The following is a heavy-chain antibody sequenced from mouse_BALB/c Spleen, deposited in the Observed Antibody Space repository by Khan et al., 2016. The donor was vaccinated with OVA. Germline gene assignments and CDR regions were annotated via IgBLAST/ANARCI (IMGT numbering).Heavy chain of an antibody. Sequence: VQLQQSGPELMKPGASVQISCKASGYSFPTYYIHWVKQSHGKSLEWIGYIDPFNDDTNYNQKFKGKATLTVDQSSSTASMNLCSLTSEDSAVDYCARHGSSSRSAYCRHGTLVTVT. V-gene: IGHV1-31*01. D-gene: IGHD1-1*01. J-gene: IGHJ3*01. CDR2: IDPFNDDT. CDR3: ARHGSSSRSAY. CDR1: GYSFPTYY.